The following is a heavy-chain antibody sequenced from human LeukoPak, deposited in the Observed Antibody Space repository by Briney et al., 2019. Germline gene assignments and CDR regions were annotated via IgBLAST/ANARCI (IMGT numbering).Heavy chain of an antibody. CDR3: ARDVYYYGSGSYYPGVYYFDY. CDR1: GGSISSYY. Sequence: PSETLSLTCTVSGGSISSYYWSWIRQPAGKGLEWIGRIYTSGSTNYNPSLKSRVTMSVDTSKNQFSLKLSSVTAADTAVYYCARDVYYYGSGSYYPGVYYFDYWGQGTLVTVSS. CDR2: IYTSGST. J-gene: IGHJ4*02. V-gene: IGHV4-4*07. D-gene: IGHD3-10*01.